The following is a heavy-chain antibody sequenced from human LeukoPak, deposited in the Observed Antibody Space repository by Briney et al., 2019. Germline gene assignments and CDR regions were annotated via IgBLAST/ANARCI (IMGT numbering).Heavy chain of an antibody. CDR2: ISWNSGSI. D-gene: IGHD3-10*01. CDR1: GFTFDDYA. V-gene: IGHV3-9*01. CDR3: AKDYYGSGSLTHSPFDY. Sequence: GGSLRLSCAASGFTFDDYAMHWVRQAPGKGLEWVSGISWNSGSIGYADSVKGRFTISRDNAKNSLYLQMNSLRAEDTALYYCAKDYYGSGSLTHSPFDYWGQGTLVTVSS. J-gene: IGHJ4*02.